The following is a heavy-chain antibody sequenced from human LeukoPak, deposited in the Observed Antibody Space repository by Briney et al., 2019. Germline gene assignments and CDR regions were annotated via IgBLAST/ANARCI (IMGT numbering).Heavy chain of an antibody. CDR1: GGSISSSSYY. Sequence: PSETLSLTCTVSGGSISSSSYYWGWTRQPPAKGLEWIGYIYYTGSTNYNPSLKSRVTISVDTSKNQFSLKLSSVTAADTAVYYCATLTGCSSGSWFDPWGQGILVTVSS. CDR2: IYYTGST. D-gene: IGHD3-9*01. CDR3: ATLTGCSSGSWFDP. V-gene: IGHV4-61*05. J-gene: IGHJ5*02.